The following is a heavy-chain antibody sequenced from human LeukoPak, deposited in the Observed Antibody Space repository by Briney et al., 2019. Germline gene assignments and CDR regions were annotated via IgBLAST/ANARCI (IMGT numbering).Heavy chain of an antibody. CDR2: INHSGST. CDR3: ARPSGGGYYCSFAFDI. D-gene: IGHD3-22*01. V-gene: IGHV4-34*01. J-gene: IGHJ3*02. Sequence: SETLSLTCAVYGGSFSGYYWSWIRQPPGEGLEWIGEINHSGSTNYNPSLKSRVTISVDTSKNQFSLKLSSVTAADTAVYYCARPSGGGYYCSFAFDIWGQGTMVTVSS. CDR1: GGSFSGYY.